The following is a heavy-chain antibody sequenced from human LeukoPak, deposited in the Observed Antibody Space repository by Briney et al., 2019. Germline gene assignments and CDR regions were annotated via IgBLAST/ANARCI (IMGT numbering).Heavy chain of an antibody. Sequence: PGGSLRLSCAASGFTFSSYAMHWVRQAPGKGLEWVAVISYDGSNKYYADSVKGRFTISRDNSKNTLYLQMNSLRAEDTAVYYCTKITIFGEVDVWGQGTTVTVSS. CDR3: TKITIFGEVDV. CDR2: ISYDGSNK. J-gene: IGHJ6*02. D-gene: IGHD3-3*01. V-gene: IGHV3-30-3*02. CDR1: GFTFSSYA.